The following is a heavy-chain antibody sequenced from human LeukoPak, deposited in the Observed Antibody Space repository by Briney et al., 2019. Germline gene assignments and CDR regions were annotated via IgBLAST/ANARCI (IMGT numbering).Heavy chain of an antibody. Sequence: SETLSLTCTVSGVSIRSYYWNWVRQSPGRGLEWTGYMHHSGSSHHNPFLKSRVTISVDTSKNHFSLKLNSVTAADTAVYYCAGGYGSSWSFDHWGQGTLVTVSS. CDR1: GVSIRSYY. V-gene: IGHV4-59*01. D-gene: IGHD2-2*01. CDR3: AGGYGSSWSFDH. CDR2: MHHSGSS. J-gene: IGHJ4*02.